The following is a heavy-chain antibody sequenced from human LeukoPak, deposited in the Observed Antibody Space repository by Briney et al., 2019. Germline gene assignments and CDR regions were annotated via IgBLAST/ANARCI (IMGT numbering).Heavy chain of an antibody. CDR2: IKQDGSEK. Sequence: GGSLRLSCAASGFTFSSYWMSWVRQAPGKGLEWVANIKQDGSEKYYVDSVEGRFTISRDNAKNSLYLQMNSLRAEDTAVYYCARDPPRDYYDSSGYSYWGQGTLVTVSS. D-gene: IGHD3-22*01. CDR1: GFTFSSYW. CDR3: ARDPPRDYYDSSGYSY. V-gene: IGHV3-7*01. J-gene: IGHJ4*02.